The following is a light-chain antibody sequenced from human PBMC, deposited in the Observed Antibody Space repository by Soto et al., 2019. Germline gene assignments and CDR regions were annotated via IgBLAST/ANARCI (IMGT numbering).Light chain of an antibody. CDR1: QSLLHNNGQTF. CDR2: LAS. Sequence: EIVMTQSPLSLPVTPGEPASISCRSSQSLLHNNGQTFLDWYLQKPGQSPQLLVFLASNRPSGXXXXXXXXGSGTDFTLKISRVEAEDVGVYYCMQTLETPHTFGQGTKLDIK. J-gene: IGKJ2*01. CDR3: MQTLETPHT. V-gene: IGKV2-28*01.